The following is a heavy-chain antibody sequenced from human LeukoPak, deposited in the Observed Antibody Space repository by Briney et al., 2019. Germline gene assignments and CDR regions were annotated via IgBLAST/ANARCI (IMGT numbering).Heavy chain of an antibody. CDR1: GGTFSSYA. J-gene: IGHJ6*02. D-gene: IGHD3-9*01. V-gene: IGHV1-69*05. Sequence: ASVKVSCKASGGTFSSYAISWVRQAPGQGLEWMGGIIPIFGTANYAQKLQGRVTMTTDTSTSTAYMELRSLRSDDTAVYYCARDYYDILTGYYDYYYYYGMDVWGQGTTVTVSS. CDR2: IIPIFGTA. CDR3: ARDYYDILTGYYDYYYYYGMDV.